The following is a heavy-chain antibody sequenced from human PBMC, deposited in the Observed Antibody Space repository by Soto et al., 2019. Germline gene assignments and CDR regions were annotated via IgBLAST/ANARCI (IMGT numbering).Heavy chain of an antibody. CDR2: IYYSGST. CDR1: GGSISSGGYY. D-gene: IGHD6-13*01. CDR3: ARDSSSWQGVYYGMDV. V-gene: IGHV4-31*02. Sequence: PSETLSLTCTVSGGSISSGGYYWSWIRQHPGKGLEWIGYIYYSGSTYYNPSLKSRVTISVDTSTNQFSLKLSSVTAADTAVYYCARDSSSWQGVYYGMDVWGKGTTVTVSS. J-gene: IGHJ6*04.